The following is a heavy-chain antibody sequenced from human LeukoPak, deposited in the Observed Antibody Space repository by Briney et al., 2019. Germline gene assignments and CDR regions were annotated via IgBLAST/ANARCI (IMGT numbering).Heavy chain of an antibody. CDR3: ARVYGSGSYYYNWFDP. J-gene: IGHJ5*02. CDR2: INPSGGST. CDR1: GYTFTSYY. Sequence: ASVKVSCKASGYTFTSYYMHWVRQAPGQGLGWMGIINPSGGSTTYAQRFRGRVTMTRDTSTSIVYMELSSLRSEDTAVYYCARVYGSGSYYYNWFDPWGQGTLVTVSS. V-gene: IGHV1-46*01. D-gene: IGHD3-10*01.